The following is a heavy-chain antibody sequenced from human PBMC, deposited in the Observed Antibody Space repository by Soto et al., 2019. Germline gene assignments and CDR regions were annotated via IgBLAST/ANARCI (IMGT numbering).Heavy chain of an antibody. Sequence: SVKVSCKASGGTFSSYAISWVRQAPGQGLEWMGGIIPIFGTANYAQKFQGRVTITADESTSTAYMELSSLRSEDTAVYYCARELEIATMTGPYFDYWRQGPLVTVS. CDR1: GGTFSSYA. V-gene: IGHV1-69*13. CDR2: IIPIFGTA. D-gene: IGHD2-21*01. J-gene: IGHJ4*02. CDR3: ARELEIATMTGPYFDY.